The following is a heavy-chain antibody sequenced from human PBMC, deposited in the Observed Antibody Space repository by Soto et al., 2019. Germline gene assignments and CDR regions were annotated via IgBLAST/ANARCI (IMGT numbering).Heavy chain of an antibody. V-gene: IGHV4-59*08. CDR2: VYYTGNA. D-gene: IGHD5-12*01. Sequence: QVQLQESGPGLVKPSETLSLTCTVSGGSLTSYYWSWIRQPPGKGLEWIGFVYYTGNARYNPSLKSRVTMTADTAKNQLSLELTFVTAADAAIYHCARRIVSTETFDYWGQGTLVTVSS. CDR1: GGSLTSYY. CDR3: ARRIVSTETFDY. J-gene: IGHJ4*02.